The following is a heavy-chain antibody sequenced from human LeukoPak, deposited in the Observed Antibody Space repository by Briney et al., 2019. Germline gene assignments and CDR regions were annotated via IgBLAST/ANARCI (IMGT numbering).Heavy chain of an antibody. CDR1: GYTFTSYD. J-gene: IGHJ2*01. D-gene: IGHD3/OR15-3a*01. CDR3: ARGRTGWTSWYFDL. CDR2: MNPNSGNT. V-gene: IGHV1-8*01. Sequence: ASVKVSCKASGYTFTSYDINWVRQATGQGLEWMGWMNPNSGNTGYAQKFQGRVTMTRNTSISTAYMELSSLRSEDTAVYYCARGRTGWTSWYFDLWGRGTLVTVSS.